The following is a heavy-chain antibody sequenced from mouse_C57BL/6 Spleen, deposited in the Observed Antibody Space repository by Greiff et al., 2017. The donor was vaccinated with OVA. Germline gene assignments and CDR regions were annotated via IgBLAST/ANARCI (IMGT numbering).Heavy chain of an antibody. CDR1: GFSFNTYA. D-gene: IGHD1-1*01. J-gene: IGHJ3*01. V-gene: IGHV10-1*01. Sequence: EVQLVESGGGLVQPKGSLKLSCAASGFSFNTYAMNWVRQAPGKGLEWVARIRSKSNNYATYYADSVKDRFTISRDDSESMLYLQMNNLKTEDTAMYYCVTGPGSSYGFAYWGQGTLVTVSA. CDR2: IRSKSNNYAT. CDR3: VTGPGSSYGFAY.